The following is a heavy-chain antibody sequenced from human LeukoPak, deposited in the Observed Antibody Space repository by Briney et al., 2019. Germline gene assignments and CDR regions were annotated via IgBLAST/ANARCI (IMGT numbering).Heavy chain of an antibody. V-gene: IGHV3-7*01. D-gene: IGHD3-10*01. CDR3: MELGHSV. J-gene: IGHJ4*02. CDR2: INGEGRDK. Sequence: GGSLILSWAASGLTFSNSWMTWVRQDPGKGREWVATINGEGRDKYYVDPEKGRYIIARDNAKNSLHLQMSSLRVEDTAVYYCMELGHSVWGRGPVVTVSS. CDR1: GLTFSNSW.